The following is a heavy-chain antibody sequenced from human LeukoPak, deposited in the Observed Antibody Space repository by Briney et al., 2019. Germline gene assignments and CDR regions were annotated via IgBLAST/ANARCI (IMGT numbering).Heavy chain of an antibody. CDR2: IYPGDSDT. D-gene: IGHD3-3*01. Sequence: RSGESLKISCKGSGYSFTSYWIGWVRQMPGKGLEWMGIIYPGDSDTRYSPSFQGQVIISADKSISTAYLQWSSLKASDTAMYYCARQKTYYDFWSGYLFDYWGQGTLVTVSS. V-gene: IGHV5-51*01. CDR3: ARQKTYYDFWSGYLFDY. J-gene: IGHJ4*02. CDR1: GYSFTSYW.